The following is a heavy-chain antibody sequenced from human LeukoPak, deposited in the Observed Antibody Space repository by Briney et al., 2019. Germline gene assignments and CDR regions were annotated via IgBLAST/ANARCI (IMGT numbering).Heavy chain of an antibody. Sequence: SETLSLTCTVSGGSISRSNYFWGWIRQPPGKGLEWIGNIFDSGSTFYNPSLKSRVTISEDTSKNQFSLKLSSVTAADTAVYYCARDPFDIWGQGTMVTVSS. CDR2: IFDSGST. V-gene: IGHV4-39*07. CDR3: ARDPFDI. J-gene: IGHJ3*02. CDR1: GGSISRSNYF.